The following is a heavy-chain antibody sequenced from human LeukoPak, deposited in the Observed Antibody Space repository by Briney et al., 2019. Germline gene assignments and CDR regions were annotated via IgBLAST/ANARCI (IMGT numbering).Heavy chain of an antibody. CDR1: GFTFSSNW. D-gene: IGHD6-19*01. CDR2: IKQDGSEK. V-gene: IGHV3-7*01. J-gene: IGHJ4*02. CDR3: ACLAVAGNDY. Sequence: GGSLRLSCAASGFTFSSNWMSWVRQAPGKGLEWVANIKQDGSEKYYVDSVKGRFTISRDNAKNSLYLQMNSLRAEDTAVYYCACLAVAGNDYWGQGTLVTVSS.